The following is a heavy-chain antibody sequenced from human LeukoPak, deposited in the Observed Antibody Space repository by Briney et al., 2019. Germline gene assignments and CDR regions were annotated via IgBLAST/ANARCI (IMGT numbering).Heavy chain of an antibody. CDR1: SDY. CDR2: IYYSGST. V-gene: IGHV4-39*01. Sequence: SDYWMSWVRQAPGKGLEWIGSIYYSGSTYYNPSLKSRVTISVDTSKNQFSLKLNSVTATDTAVYYCARHYGPWGQGTLVTVSS. D-gene: IGHD3-10*01. J-gene: IGHJ4*02. CDR3: ARHYGP.